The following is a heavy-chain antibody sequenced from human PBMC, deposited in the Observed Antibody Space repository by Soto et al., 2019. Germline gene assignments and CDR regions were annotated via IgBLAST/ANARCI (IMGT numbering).Heavy chain of an antibody. CDR1: GGSISSYY. CDR3: ARAVGIEEYYFDY. Sequence: SETLSLTCTVSGGSISSYYWSWIRQPPGKGLEWTGYIYYSGSTNYNPSLKSRVTISVDTSKNQFSLKLSSVTAADTAVYYCARAVGIEEYYFDYWGQGTLVTVSS. D-gene: IGHD3-22*01. CDR2: IYYSGST. V-gene: IGHV4-59*01. J-gene: IGHJ4*02.